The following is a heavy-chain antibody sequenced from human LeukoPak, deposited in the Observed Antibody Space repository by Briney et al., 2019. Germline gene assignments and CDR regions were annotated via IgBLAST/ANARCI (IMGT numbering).Heavy chain of an antibody. CDR3: AKDLPSITMIVGGFDP. CDR2: ISGSGGST. J-gene: IGHJ5*02. D-gene: IGHD3-22*01. CDR1: GFTFSSYA. V-gene: IGHV3-23*01. Sequence: GGSLRLSCAASGFTFSSYAMSWVRQAPGKGLEWASAISGSGGSTYYADSVKGRFTISRDNSKNTLYLQMNSLRAEDTAVYYCAKDLPSITMIVGGFDPWGQGTLVTVSS.